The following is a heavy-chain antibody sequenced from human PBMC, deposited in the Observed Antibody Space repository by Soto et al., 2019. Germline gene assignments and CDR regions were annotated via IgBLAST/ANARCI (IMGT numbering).Heavy chain of an antibody. J-gene: IGHJ4*02. D-gene: IGHD3-22*01. V-gene: IGHV1-69*01. CDR3: ARDPQLHYYDSSGYFPY. Sequence: QVQLVQSGAEVKKPGSSVKVSCKASGGTFSSYAISWVRQAPGQGLEWIGGIIPIFGTANYAQKFQGRVTITADESTSTAYMELSSLRSEDTAVYYCARDPQLHYYDSSGYFPYWGQGTLVTVSS. CDR2: IIPIFGTA. CDR1: GGTFSSYA.